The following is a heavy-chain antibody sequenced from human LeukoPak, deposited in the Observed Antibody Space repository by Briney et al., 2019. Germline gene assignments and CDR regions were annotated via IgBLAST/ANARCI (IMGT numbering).Heavy chain of an antibody. V-gene: IGHV4-4*07. J-gene: IGHJ4*02. CDR3: ARASFSGWYYVY. Sequence: SETLSLTCTVSGGSISSYYWSWIRQPAGKGLGWIGRIYTSGSTNYNPSLKSRVTMSVDTSKNQFSLKLSSVTAADTAVYYCARASFSGWYYVYWGQGTLVTVSS. CDR2: IYTSGST. CDR1: GGSISSYY. D-gene: IGHD6-19*01.